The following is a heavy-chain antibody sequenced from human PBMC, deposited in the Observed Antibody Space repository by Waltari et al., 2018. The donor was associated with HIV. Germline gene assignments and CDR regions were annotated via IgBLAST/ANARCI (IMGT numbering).Heavy chain of an antibody. CDR1: GFTFSSYS. J-gene: IGHJ4*02. CDR2: ISSGSTYL. Sequence: EVQLVESGGGLVKPGGSLRLSCAASGFTFSSYSMNWVRQAPGKGLGGVSSISSGSTYLYHADSLRGRFTTSRDDAQNSLYLQMNSLKAEDTAVYYCARDLTVTTTAFFDYWGQGTLVTVSS. D-gene: IGHD4-17*01. V-gene: IGHV3-21*02. CDR3: ARDLTVTTTAFFDY.